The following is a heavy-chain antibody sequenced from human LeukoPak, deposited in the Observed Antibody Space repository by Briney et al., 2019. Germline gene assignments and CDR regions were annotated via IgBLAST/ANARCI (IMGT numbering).Heavy chain of an antibody. V-gene: IGHV4-39*07. CDR1: GGSISSSSYY. D-gene: IGHD3-3*01. CDR2: IYYSGST. J-gene: IGHJ4*02. Sequence: SETLSLTCTVSGGSISSSSYYWGWIRQPPGKGLEWIGSIYYSGSTYYNPSLKSRVTISVGTSKNQFSLKLSSVTAADTAVYYCARRGGFLEWLPGDYWGQGTLVTVSS. CDR3: ARRGGFLEWLPGDY.